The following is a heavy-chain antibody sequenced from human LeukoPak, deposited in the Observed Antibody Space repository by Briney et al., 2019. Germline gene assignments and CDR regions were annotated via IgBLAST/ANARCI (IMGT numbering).Heavy chain of an antibody. D-gene: IGHD5-18*01. Sequence: PGGSLRLSCSASGFTFSSNWMHWVRQAPGKGLVWVTHINSDGTDTNYADSVKGRFTISRDNAKNTLYLQMNSLRAEDTAIYYCAGGWIQLPPGYWGQGTLVTVSS. CDR1: GFTFSSNW. V-gene: IGHV3-74*01. J-gene: IGHJ4*02. CDR2: INSDGTDT. CDR3: AGGWIQLPPGY.